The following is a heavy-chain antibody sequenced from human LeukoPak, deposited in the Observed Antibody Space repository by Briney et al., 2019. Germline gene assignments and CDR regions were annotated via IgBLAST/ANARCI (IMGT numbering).Heavy chain of an antibody. CDR1: GGSFSGYY. V-gene: IGHV4-34*01. D-gene: IGHD2-15*01. CDR2: INHSGST. CDR3: ARSVEGYCRGGSCYSYSYYMDV. Sequence: SETLSLTCAVYGGSFSGYYWSWIRQPPGKGLEWIGEINHSGSTNYNPSLKSRVTISVDTSKNQFSLKLSSVTAADTAVYYCARSVEGYCRGGSCYSYSYYMDVWGKGTTATVSS. J-gene: IGHJ6*03.